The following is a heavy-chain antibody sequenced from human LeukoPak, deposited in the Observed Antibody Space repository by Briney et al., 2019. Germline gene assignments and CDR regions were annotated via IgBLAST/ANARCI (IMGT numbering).Heavy chain of an antibody. Sequence: GGSLRLSCAASGFTFSSYAMHWVRQAPGKGLEWVAVISYDGSNKYYSDSVKGRFTISRDNSKNTLYLQMNSLRAEDTAVYYCARSGLATSQEAFDYWGQGTLVTVSS. J-gene: IGHJ4*02. CDR2: ISYDGSNK. V-gene: IGHV3-30*04. CDR1: GFTFSSYA. D-gene: IGHD5-12*01. CDR3: ARSGLATSQEAFDY.